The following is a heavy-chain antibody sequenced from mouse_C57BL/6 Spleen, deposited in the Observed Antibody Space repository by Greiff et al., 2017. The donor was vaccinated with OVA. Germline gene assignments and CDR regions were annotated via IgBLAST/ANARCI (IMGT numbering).Heavy chain of an antibody. Sequence: EVMLVESGGGLVQPGGSLSLSCAASGFTFTDYYMSWVRQPPGKALEWLGFIRNKANGYTTEYSASVKGRFTISRDNSQSILYLQMNALRAEDSATYYCARYYYGKLDYWGQGTTLTVSS. CDR2: IRNKANGYTT. V-gene: IGHV7-3*01. CDR3: ARYYYGKLDY. D-gene: IGHD2-1*01. CDR1: GFTFTDYY. J-gene: IGHJ2*01.